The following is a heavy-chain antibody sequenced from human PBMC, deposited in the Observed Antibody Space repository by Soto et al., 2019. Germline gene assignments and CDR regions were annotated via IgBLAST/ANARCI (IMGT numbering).Heavy chain of an antibody. D-gene: IGHD6-6*01. V-gene: IGHV3-9*01. J-gene: IGHJ6*03. Sequence: EVQLVESGGGLVQPGRSLRLSCAASGFTFDDYAMHWVRQAPGKGLEWVSGISWNSGSIGYADSVKGRFTISRDNAKNALYLQMNSLRDEDTSLYYCAKSSRSYYYYYLCVWGKGTTVT. CDR3: AKSSRSYYYYYLCV. CDR1: GFTFDDYA. CDR2: ISWNSGSI.